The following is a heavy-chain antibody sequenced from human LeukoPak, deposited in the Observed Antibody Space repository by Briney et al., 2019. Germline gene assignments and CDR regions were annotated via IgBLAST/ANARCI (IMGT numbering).Heavy chain of an antibody. CDR3: TRVGYIDEGIDY. CDR1: GFTFSNYA. CDR2: IKQDGSKK. V-gene: IGHV3-7*04. J-gene: IGHJ4*02. Sequence: GGSLRLSCTSSGFTFSNYAMSWVRQAPGKGLEWVANIKQDGSKKSYVDSVKGRFTISRDNAKNSLYLQMNSLRAEDTAIYYCTRVGYIDEGIDYWGQGTLVTVSS. D-gene: IGHD5-24*01.